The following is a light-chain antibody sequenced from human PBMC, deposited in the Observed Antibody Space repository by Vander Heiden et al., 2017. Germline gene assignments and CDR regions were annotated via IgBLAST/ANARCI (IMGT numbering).Light chain of an antibody. J-gene: IGLJ2*01. CDR2: ADT. Sequence: HSVLTQPHSVSGAPGQGVTISCTGSSSNIGAGYDVHWYQHVPGTAPKLPILADTDRPLGVPDRFSGSNSGTAASLAINGLQAEEEAHYYCQSYDSSLSGVIFGGGTKLTVL. V-gene: IGLV1-40*01. CDR3: QSYDSSLSGVI. CDR1: SSNIGAGYD.